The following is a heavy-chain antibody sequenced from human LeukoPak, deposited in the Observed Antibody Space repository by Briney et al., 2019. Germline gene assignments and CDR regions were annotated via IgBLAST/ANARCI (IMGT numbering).Heavy chain of an antibody. J-gene: IGHJ4*02. CDR1: GFTFSSYD. Sequence: GGSLRLSCAASGFTFSSYDMHWVRQATGKGLEWVSAIGTAGGTYYPGSVKGRFTISRENAKNSLYLQMNSLRAGDTAVYYCARALSSSWPPDYWGQGTLVTVSS. D-gene: IGHD6-13*01. V-gene: IGHV3-13*01. CDR2: IGTAGGT. CDR3: ARALSSSWPPDY.